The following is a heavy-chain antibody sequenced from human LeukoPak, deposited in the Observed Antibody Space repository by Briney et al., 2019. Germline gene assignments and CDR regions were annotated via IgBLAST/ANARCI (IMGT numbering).Heavy chain of an antibody. CDR1: GGSFSGYY. V-gene: IGHV4-34*01. D-gene: IGHD3-3*01. J-gene: IGHJ5*02. Sequence: SETLSLTCAVYGGSFSGYYWSWLRQPPGKGLEWIGEINHSGSTNYNPSLKSRVTISGDTSKNQFSLKLSSVTAADTAVYYCARGGRITIFGVAADNWFDPWGQGTLVTVSS. CDR2: INHSGST. CDR3: ARGGRITIFGVAADNWFDP.